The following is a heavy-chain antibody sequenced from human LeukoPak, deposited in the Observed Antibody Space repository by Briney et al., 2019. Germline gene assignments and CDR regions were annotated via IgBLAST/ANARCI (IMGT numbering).Heavy chain of an antibody. V-gene: IGHV3-23*01. CDR1: GFTFSTYA. CDR2: ISSGGDT. CDR3: AKGVGGYYFDY. J-gene: IGHJ4*02. Sequence: GGSLRLSCAASGFTFSTYAMSWVRQAPGNGLEWISIISSGGDTYYADSVKGRFTISRDNSKNTLDLQMSSLRAEDTAVYYCAKGVGGYYFDYWGQGTLVTVSS. D-gene: IGHD2-15*01.